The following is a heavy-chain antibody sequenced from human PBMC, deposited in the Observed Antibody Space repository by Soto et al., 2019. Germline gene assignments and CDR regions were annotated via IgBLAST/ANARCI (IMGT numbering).Heavy chain of an antibody. J-gene: IGHJ6*03. CDR3: ARRYCSSTSCYIFEDYYYYMDV. V-gene: IGHV3-23*01. Sequence: PGGSLRLSCAASGFTFSSYAMSWVRQAPGKGLEWVSAISGSGGSTYYADSVKGRFTISRDNSKNTLYLQMNSLRAEDTAVYYCARRYCSSTSCYIFEDYYYYMDVWGKGTTVTVSS. D-gene: IGHD2-2*02. CDR1: GFTFSSYA. CDR2: ISGSGGST.